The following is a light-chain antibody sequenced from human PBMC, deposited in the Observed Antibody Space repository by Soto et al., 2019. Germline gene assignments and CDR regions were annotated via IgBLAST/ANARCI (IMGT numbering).Light chain of an antibody. Sequence: QSALTQPPSASGSPGQSVTISCTGTSSDIGAYKYVSWYQQHPGKAPKLIIYEVSKRPSGVPDRFSVSKSGNTASLTVSGLQAEDEADYYCSSYAGNNIYVFGTGTKLTVL. V-gene: IGLV2-8*01. CDR2: EVS. J-gene: IGLJ1*01. CDR3: SSYAGNNIYV. CDR1: SSDIGAYKY.